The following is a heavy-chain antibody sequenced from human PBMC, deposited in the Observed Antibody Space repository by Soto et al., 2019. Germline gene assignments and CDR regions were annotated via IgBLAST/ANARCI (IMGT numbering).Heavy chain of an antibody. Sequence: QVQLQESGPGLVRPLETLSLTCKVSGGSITSYRWSWIRQSAGKGLEWIGRINTSGNTHYNPPLRSRVTVSIDRSQNQFFLTVTSVTAAGSAVYYCARESGDNWDYEAYWGQGTPVTVSS. V-gene: IGHV4-4*07. J-gene: IGHJ4*02. CDR3: ARESGDNWDYEAY. CDR2: INTSGNT. D-gene: IGHD1-7*01. CDR1: GGSITSYR.